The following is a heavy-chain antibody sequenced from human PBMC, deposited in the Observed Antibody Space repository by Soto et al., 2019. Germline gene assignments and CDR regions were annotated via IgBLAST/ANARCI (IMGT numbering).Heavy chain of an antibody. Sequence: GESLKISFKTSGYNFAGYWIAWVRQMPGKGLECLGIIFPGDSDTKYSPSFQGQVILSADKSIRSAYLQWSSLKASDTAIYYCARQSGMDVWGQGTTVTVSS. CDR3: ARQSGMDV. V-gene: IGHV5-51*01. D-gene: IGHD5-12*01. CDR2: IFPGDSDT. J-gene: IGHJ6*02. CDR1: GYNFAGYW.